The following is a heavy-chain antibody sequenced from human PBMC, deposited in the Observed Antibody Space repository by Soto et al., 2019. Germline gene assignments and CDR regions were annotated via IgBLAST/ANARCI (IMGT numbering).Heavy chain of an antibody. D-gene: IGHD6-6*01. CDR1: GFTFSSYE. J-gene: IGHJ3*02. V-gene: IGHV3-48*03. CDR2: ISSSGSTI. Sequence: WGSLRLSCAASGFTFSSYEMNWVRQAPGKGLEWVSYISSSGSTIYYADSVKGRFTISRDNAKNSLYLQMNSLRAEDTAVYYCARRKVSSSSRAFDIWGQGTMVTVSS. CDR3: ARRKVSSSSRAFDI.